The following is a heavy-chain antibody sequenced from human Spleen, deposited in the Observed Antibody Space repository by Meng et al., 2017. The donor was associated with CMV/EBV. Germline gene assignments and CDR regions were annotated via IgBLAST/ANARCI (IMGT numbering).Heavy chain of an antibody. Sequence: GESLKISCAASGFTFSSYEMNWVRQAPGKGLEWVSYISSSGKTIYDEDSVKGRFTMSRNNAKNSLYLQMNSLRAEDTAYYYCARLPADYFYYGMDVWGQGTTVTVSS. D-gene: IGHD1-14*01. J-gene: IGHJ6*02. V-gene: IGHV3-48*03. CDR3: ARLPADYFYYGMDV. CDR1: GFTFSSYE. CDR2: ISSSGKTI.